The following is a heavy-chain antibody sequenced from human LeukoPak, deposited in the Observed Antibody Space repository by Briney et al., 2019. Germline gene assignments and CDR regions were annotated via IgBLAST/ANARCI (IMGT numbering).Heavy chain of an antibody. D-gene: IGHD6-13*01. CDR1: GFTFSSYW. V-gene: IGHV3-7*01. CDR3: ARESWGRSSSWYAINWFDP. CDR2: IKQDGSEK. J-gene: IGHJ5*02. Sequence: GGSLRPSCAASGFTFSSYWMSWVRQAPGKGLEWVANIKQDGSEKYYVDSVKGRFTISRDNAKNSLYLQMNSPRAEDTAVYYCARESWGRSSSWYAINWFDPWGQGTLVTVSS.